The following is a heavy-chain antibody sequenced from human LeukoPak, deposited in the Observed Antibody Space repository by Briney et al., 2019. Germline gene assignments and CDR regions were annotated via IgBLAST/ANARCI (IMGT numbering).Heavy chain of an antibody. CDR2: IRSDGINK. D-gene: IGHD5-24*01. CDR1: GFTFSNYG. V-gene: IGHV3-30*02. J-gene: IGHJ3*02. CDR3: ARGLQENLAWLQAFSAFDI. Sequence: GGSLRLSCAASGFTFSNYGMHWVRQAPGKGLEWVAFIRSDGINKYHADSVKGRFTISRDNSKNTLYLQMNSLRAEDTAVYYCARGLQENLAWLQAFSAFDIWGQGTMVTISS.